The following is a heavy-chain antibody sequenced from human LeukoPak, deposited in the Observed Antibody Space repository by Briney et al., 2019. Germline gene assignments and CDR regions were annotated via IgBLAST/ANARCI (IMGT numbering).Heavy chain of an antibody. Sequence: ASVKVSCKVSGYTLTELSMHWVRQAPGKGLEWMGGFDPEDGETIYAQKFQGRVTMTEDTSTDTAYMELSSLRSEDTAVYYCARDWNYAQFYYYYYGMDVWGQGTTVTVSS. V-gene: IGHV1-24*01. CDR2: FDPEDGET. CDR3: ARDWNYAQFYYYYYGMDV. J-gene: IGHJ6*02. D-gene: IGHD1-7*01. CDR1: GYTLTELS.